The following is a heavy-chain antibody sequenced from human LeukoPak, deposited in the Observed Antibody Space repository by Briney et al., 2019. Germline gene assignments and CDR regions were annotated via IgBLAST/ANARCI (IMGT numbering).Heavy chain of an antibody. D-gene: IGHD3-22*01. CDR3: ARGYYYHNTGYYDAFDM. CDR1: GGSIGDFY. V-gene: IGHV4-59*01. CDR2: IYYTGSA. Sequence: SGTLSLTCTVSGGSIGDFYWSWIRQSPTKGLEWIGHIYYTGSARYNPSLRSRVSISVDTSKNQFSLKLTSVTAADTAMYYCARGYYYHNTGYYDAFDMWGQGTMVTVSP. J-gene: IGHJ3*02.